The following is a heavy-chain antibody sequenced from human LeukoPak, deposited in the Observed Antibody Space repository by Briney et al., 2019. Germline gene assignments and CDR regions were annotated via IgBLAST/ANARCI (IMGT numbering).Heavy chain of an antibody. V-gene: IGHV4-39*01. CDR3: ARRLSSSPVDY. CDR2: FYYKESP. Sequence: SETLSLTCTVSGDPIYISSHYWGWIRQSPGKGLEWIGTFYYKESPYYNPSLKSRVTISVDTSKNQFSLKLNSVTAADTAVYYCARRLSSSPVDYWGQGTLVTVSS. J-gene: IGHJ4*02. D-gene: IGHD6-13*01. CDR1: GDPIYISSHY.